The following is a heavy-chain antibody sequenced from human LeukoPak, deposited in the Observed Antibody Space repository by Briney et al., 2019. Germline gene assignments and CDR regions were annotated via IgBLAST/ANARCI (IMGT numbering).Heavy chain of an antibody. Sequence: GASVTVSCKASGYTFTSYGISWVRQAPGQGLEWMGWISAYNGNTNYAQKLQGRVTMTTDTSTSTAYMELRSLRSDDTAVYYCARGGDEPLWFDYYYYYGMDVWGQGTTVTVSS. CDR1: GYTFTSYG. D-gene: IGHD3-10*01. CDR3: ARGGDEPLWFDYYYYYGMDV. CDR2: ISAYNGNT. V-gene: IGHV1-18*01. J-gene: IGHJ6*02.